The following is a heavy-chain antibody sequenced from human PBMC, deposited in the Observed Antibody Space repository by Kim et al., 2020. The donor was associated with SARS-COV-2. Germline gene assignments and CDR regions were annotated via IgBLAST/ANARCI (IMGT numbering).Heavy chain of an antibody. J-gene: IGHJ5*02. Sequence: GGSLRLSCAASGFTFSSYWMSWVRQAPGKGLEWVANIKQDGSEKYYVDSVKGRFTISRDNAKNSLYLQMNSLRAEDTAVYYCARDVYYDILTGYNWFDPWGQGTLVTVSS. D-gene: IGHD3-9*01. CDR2: IKQDGSEK. CDR3: ARDVYYDILTGYNWFDP. V-gene: IGHV3-7*01. CDR1: GFTFSSYW.